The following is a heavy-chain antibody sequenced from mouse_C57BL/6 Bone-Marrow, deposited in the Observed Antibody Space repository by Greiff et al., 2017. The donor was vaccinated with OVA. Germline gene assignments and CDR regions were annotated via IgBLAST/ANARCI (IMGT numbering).Heavy chain of an antibody. CDR3: ARDNYLVTTVVALYYFDY. J-gene: IGHJ2*01. Sequence: VQLQQSGAELAKPGASVKLSCKASGYTFTSYWMHWVKQRPGQGLEWIGYINPSSGYTKYNQKFKDKATLTADKSSSTAYMQLSSLTYEDSAVYYCARDNYLVTTVVALYYFDYWGQGTTLTVSS. D-gene: IGHD1-1*01. CDR1: GYTFTSYW. CDR2: INPSSGYT. V-gene: IGHV1-7*01.